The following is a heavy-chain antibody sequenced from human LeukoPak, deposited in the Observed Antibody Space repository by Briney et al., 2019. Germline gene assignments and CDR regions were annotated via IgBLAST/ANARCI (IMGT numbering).Heavy chain of an antibody. V-gene: IGHV3-30*04. CDR2: ISYDGSNK. D-gene: IGHD2-15*01. J-gene: IGHJ4*02. CDR1: GFTFSSYA. Sequence: PGRSLRLSCAASGFTFSSYAMHWVRQAPGKGLEWVAVISYDGSNKYYADSVKGRFTISRDNSKNTLYLQMNSLRADDTAVYYCAKSGLNRFDYWGQGTLVTVSS. CDR3: AKSGLNRFDY.